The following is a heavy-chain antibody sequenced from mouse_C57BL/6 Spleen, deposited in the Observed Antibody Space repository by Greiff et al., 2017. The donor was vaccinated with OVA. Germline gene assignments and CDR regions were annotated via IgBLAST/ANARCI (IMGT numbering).Heavy chain of an antibody. Sequence: EVQLQESGPGLVKPSQSLSLTCSVTGYSITSGYYWNWIRQFPGNKLEWMGYISYDGSNNYNPSLKNRISITRDTSKNQFFLKLNSVTTEDTATYYCADDYGSSKGFAYWGQGTLVTVSA. D-gene: IGHD1-1*01. CDR2: ISYDGSN. CDR3: ADDYGSSKGFAY. V-gene: IGHV3-6*01. J-gene: IGHJ3*01. CDR1: GYSITSGYY.